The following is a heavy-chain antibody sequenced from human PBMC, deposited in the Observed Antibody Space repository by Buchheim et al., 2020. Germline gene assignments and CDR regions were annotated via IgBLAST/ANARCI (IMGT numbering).Heavy chain of an antibody. V-gene: IGHV1-8*01. J-gene: IGHJ6*02. CDR2: MNPNSGNT. Sequence: QVQLVQSGAEVKKPGASVKVSCKASGYTFTSYDINWVRQATGQGLEWMGWMNPNSGNTGYAQKFQGRVTMTRNTSISTAYMELSSLRSEDTAVYYCARGVTERVLRYFDWSLSGDYYYYGMDVWGQGTT. D-gene: IGHD3-9*01. CDR3: ARGVTERVLRYFDWSLSGDYYYYGMDV. CDR1: GYTFTSYD.